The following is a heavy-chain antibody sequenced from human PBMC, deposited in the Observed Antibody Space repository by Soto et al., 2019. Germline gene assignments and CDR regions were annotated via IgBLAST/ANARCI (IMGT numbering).Heavy chain of an antibody. V-gene: IGHV4-4*02. CDR1: GDSISSDNW. D-gene: IGHD1-1*01. CDR3: ARGTIQRIFDY. Sequence: QVQLQESGPGLVKPSGTLSLTCAVSGDSISSDNWWTWVRQPPGKGMEWIGEIYHSGSTYYNPSLKSRVLLSVDNSKNQFSLQLYSVTAEDTAIYYCARGTIQRIFDYWGQGTVVSVSS. CDR2: IYHSGST. J-gene: IGHJ4*02.